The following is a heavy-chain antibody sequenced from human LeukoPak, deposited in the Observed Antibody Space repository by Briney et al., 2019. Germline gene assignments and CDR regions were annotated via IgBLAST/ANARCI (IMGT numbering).Heavy chain of an antibody. J-gene: IGHJ4*02. CDR1: GYTLTSYA. V-gene: IGHV7-4-1*02. CDR3: ARGPRIAVAGTLDY. Sequence: ASVKVSCKASGYTLTSYAINWVRQAPGQGLEWIGWINTNTGNPTYAQGFTGRFVFSLDTSVSTTYLQISSLKAEDTAVYYCARGPRIAVAGTLDYWGQGTLVTVSS. D-gene: IGHD6-19*01. CDR2: INTNTGNP.